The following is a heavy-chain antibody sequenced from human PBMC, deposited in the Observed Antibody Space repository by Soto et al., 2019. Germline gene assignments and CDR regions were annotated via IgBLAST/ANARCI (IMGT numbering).Heavy chain of an antibody. CDR1: GGSISSSSYY. V-gene: IGHV4-39*01. D-gene: IGHD3-3*01. Sequence: SETLSLTCTVSGGSISSSSYYWGGIRQPPGKGLEWIGSIYYSGSTYYNPSLKSRVTISVDPSKNQLPLKLSSVTAADTAVYYCARHPSITIFGVVHFDYWGQGTLVTVSS. CDR2: IYYSGST. J-gene: IGHJ4*02. CDR3: ARHPSITIFGVVHFDY.